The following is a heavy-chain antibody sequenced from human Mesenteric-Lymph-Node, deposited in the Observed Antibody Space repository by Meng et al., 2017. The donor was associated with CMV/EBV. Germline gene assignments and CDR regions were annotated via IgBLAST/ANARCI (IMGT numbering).Heavy chain of an antibody. V-gene: IGHV3-30*02. CDR2: IRYDGSNK. CDR1: GFTFSSYG. CDR3: AKDGDLGSYYFDY. Sequence: GESLKISCAASGFTFSSYGMHWVRQAPGKGLEWAAFIRYDGSNKYYADSVKGRFTISRDNSKNTLYLQMNSLRAEDTAVYYCAKDGDLGSYYFDYWGQGTLVTVSS. D-gene: IGHD1-26*01. J-gene: IGHJ4*02.